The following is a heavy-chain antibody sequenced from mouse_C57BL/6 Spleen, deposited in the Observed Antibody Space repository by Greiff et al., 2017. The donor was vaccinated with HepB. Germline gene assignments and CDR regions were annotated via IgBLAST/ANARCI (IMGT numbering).Heavy chain of an antibody. CDR3: TRGRSWYFDV. Sequence: VHLVESGAELVRPGASVTLSCKASGYTFTDYEMHWVKQTPVHGLEWIGAIDPETGGTAYNQKFKGKAILTADKSSSTAYMELRSLTSEDSAVYYCTRGRSWYFDVWGTGTTVTVSS. V-gene: IGHV1-15*01. CDR1: GYTFTDYE. CDR2: IDPETGGT. J-gene: IGHJ1*03.